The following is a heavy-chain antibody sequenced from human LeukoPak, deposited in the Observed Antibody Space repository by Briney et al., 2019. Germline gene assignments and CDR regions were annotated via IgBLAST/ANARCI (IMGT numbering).Heavy chain of an antibody. J-gene: IGHJ6*03. V-gene: IGHV4-34*01. CDR3: ARESTVTRGYYYYYMDV. CDR2: INHSGST. Sequence: SETLSLTCAVYGGSFSGYYWSWIRQPPGKGLEWIGEINHSGSTNYNPSLKGRVTISVDTSKNQFSLKLSSVTAADTAVYYCARESTVTRGYYYYYMDVWGKGTTVTVSS. D-gene: IGHD4-17*01. CDR1: GGSFSGYY.